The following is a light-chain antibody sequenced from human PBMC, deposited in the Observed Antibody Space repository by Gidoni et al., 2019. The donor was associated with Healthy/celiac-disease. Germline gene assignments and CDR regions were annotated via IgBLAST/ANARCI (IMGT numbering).Light chain of an antibody. J-gene: IGLJ2*01. Sequence: QSVLTQPPSVYAAPGQKVTLACSGSSSNIGNNYVSWYQQLPGTAPKLPIYDNNKRPSGIPDRFSGSKSGTSATLGITGLQTGYEADYYCGTWDSILSSVVFGGGTKLTVL. CDR2: DNN. CDR1: SSNIGNNY. V-gene: IGLV1-51*01. CDR3: GTWDSILSSVV.